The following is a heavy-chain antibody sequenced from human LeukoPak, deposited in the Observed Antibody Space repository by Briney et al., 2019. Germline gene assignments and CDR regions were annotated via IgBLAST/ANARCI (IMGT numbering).Heavy chain of an antibody. V-gene: IGHV5-51*01. CDR1: GYSFTSYW. Sequence: GESLKISCKGSGYSFTSYWIGWVRQMPGKGLEWMGIIYPGDSDTRYSPSFQGQVTISADKSISTAYLQWSSLKASDTAMYYCARTLWGSPSVSYYFDYWGQGTLVTVSS. CDR2: IYPGDSDT. D-gene: IGHD6-6*01. J-gene: IGHJ4*02. CDR3: ARTLWGSPSVSYYFDY.